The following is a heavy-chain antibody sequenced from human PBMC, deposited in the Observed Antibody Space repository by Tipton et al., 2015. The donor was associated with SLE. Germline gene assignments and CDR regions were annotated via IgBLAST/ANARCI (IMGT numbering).Heavy chain of an antibody. J-gene: IGHJ4*02. D-gene: IGHD2-15*01. CDR3: VRDLSWNFDY. CDR1: GFTFSSYW. CDR2: INPDGSYT. V-gene: IGHV3-74*01. Sequence: SLRLSCAASGFTFSSYWIHWVRQAPGKGLVCVSRINPDGSYTNYAGSVMGRFTISRDNAKNTVYLQMNSLTAEDTAVYYCVRDLSWNFDYWGQGTLVTVSS.